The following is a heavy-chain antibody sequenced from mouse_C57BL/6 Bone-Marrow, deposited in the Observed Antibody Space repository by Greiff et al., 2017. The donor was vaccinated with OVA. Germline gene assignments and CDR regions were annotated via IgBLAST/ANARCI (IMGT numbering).Heavy chain of an antibody. CDR3: TGLLWGLYAMDY. Sequence: EVKLQESGAELVRPGASVKLSCTASGFNIKDYYMHWVKQRPEQGLEWIGRIDPEDGDTEYAPTFQGKATMTADTSSNTAYLQLSSLTAEDTAVYYCTGLLWGLYAMDYWGQGTSVTVSS. CDR2: IDPEDGDT. J-gene: IGHJ4*01. D-gene: IGHD2-1*01. CDR1: GFNIKDYY. V-gene: IGHV14-1*01.